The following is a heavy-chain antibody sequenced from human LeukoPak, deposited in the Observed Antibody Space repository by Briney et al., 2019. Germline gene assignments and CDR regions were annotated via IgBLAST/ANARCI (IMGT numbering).Heavy chain of an antibody. CDR3: ARDYSASSPGGY. Sequence: SETLSLTCSVSGDSISSYYWTWIRQPAGKGLEWIGRFYPSGSTNYNPSLKSRVTISVDTSKNQFSLKLSSVTAADTAVYYCARDYSASSPGGYWGQGTLVTVSS. CDR2: FYPSGST. V-gene: IGHV4-4*07. D-gene: IGHD6-13*01. J-gene: IGHJ4*02. CDR1: GDSISSYY.